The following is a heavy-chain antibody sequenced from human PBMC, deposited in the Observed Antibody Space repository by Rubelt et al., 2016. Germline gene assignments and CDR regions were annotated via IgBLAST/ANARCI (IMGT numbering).Heavy chain of an antibody. CDR1: GDSVTSMSYY. CDR3: ARRPLELIAVVYYFDS. J-gene: IGHJ4*02. V-gene: IGHV4-39*01. CDR2: IYYRVGP. D-gene: IGHD1-7*01. Sequence: QLQLQESGPGLVKPSETLSLTCTVSGDSVTSMSYYWGWIRQPPGKGPEWIGSIYYRVGPFYNPSLKYRVTLSLEKSMNQISLRLRSVTAADTAVYYCARRPLELIAVVYYFDSWGQGTLVTVSS.